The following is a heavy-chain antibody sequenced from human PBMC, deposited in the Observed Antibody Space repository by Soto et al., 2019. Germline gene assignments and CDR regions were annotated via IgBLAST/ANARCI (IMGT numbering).Heavy chain of an antibody. J-gene: IGHJ6*02. CDR3: AKEGGVGARAGVSHYYGMDV. V-gene: IGHV3-30*18. CDR1: GFTFSDYG. Sequence: GGSLRLSCAASGFTFSDYGMHWVRQAPGKGLEWVTIMSNDGGSKDYADSVKGRFTISRDNSKNTLYLQMTSLRAEDTAVYYCAKEGGVGARAGVSHYYGMDVWGQGTTVTVSS. CDR2: MSNDGGSK. D-gene: IGHD3-10*01.